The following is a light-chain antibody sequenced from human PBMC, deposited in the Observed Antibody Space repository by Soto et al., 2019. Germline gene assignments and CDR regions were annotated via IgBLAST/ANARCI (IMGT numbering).Light chain of an antibody. Sequence: EIVMTQSPATLSVSPGERATLSCRASQSVSSNLAWYQQKPGQAPRLLIYGASTRATGIQGRFSGSGSGTEFTLTISSLQSEDFAVYYCQQYNNWPPWTFGQGTKVEIK. CDR2: GAS. CDR3: QQYNNWPPWT. V-gene: IGKV3-15*01. J-gene: IGKJ1*01. CDR1: QSVSSN.